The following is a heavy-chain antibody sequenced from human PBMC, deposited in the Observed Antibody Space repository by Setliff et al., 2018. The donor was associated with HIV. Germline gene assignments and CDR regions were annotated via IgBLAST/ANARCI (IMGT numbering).Heavy chain of an antibody. Sequence: SVKVSCKASGGSFRSYAFSWVRQAPGQGLEWMGGIIPIFGTTKYAQNFRGRVTITADESTTTTYMELSSLRSEDTAVYYCARGRKYLTTVTTSYFYYMDVWGKGTTVT. CDR2: IIPIFGTT. D-gene: IGHD4-4*01. J-gene: IGHJ6*03. V-gene: IGHV1-69*13. CDR1: GGSFRSYA. CDR3: ARGRKYLTTVTTSYFYYMDV.